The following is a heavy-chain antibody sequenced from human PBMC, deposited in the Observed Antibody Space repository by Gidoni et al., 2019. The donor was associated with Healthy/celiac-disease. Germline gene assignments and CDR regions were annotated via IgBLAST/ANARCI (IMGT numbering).Heavy chain of an antibody. V-gene: IGHV4-31*03. CDR2: IYYSGST. D-gene: IGHD1-26*01. J-gene: IGHJ4*02. Sequence: QVQLQESGPGLVKPSQTLSLTCTVSGGSIRRGGYYWSWIRQHPGKGLEWIGYIYYSGSTYYNPSLKSRVTISVDTSKNQFSLKLSSVTAADPAVYYCASGVGWELLGYWGQGTLVTVSS. CDR3: ASGVGWELLGY. CDR1: GGSIRRGGYY.